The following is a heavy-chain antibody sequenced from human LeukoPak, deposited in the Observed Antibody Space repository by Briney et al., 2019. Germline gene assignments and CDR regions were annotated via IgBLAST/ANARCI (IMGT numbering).Heavy chain of an antibody. CDR1: GFTFSSYE. J-gene: IGHJ4*02. V-gene: IGHV3-48*03. CDR3: ARASSGYYYDLDY. CDR2: ICSSGSTI. Sequence: GRALRLPCAASGFTFSSYEMNWVRQAPGKGLEGVAYICSSGSTICYADPVKGRFNNARDNAKNSLYLQMKSLRAEDTAVYYYARASSGYYYDLDYWGQGTLVTVSS. D-gene: IGHD3-22*01.